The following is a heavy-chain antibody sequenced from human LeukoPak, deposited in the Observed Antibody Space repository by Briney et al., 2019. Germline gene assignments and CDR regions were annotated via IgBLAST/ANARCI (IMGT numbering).Heavy chain of an antibody. V-gene: IGHV4-59*01. CDR3: AREDPQTTVPEGLDV. CDR1: GGSISTYY. Sequence: SETLSLTCTVSGGSISTYYWSWIRQPPGKGLEWIGYIYYSGSTNYNPSLKSRVSISVDTSKNQFSLKLSSVTAADTAVYYCAREDPQTTVPEGLDVRGQGTTVTVSS. D-gene: IGHD4-17*01. J-gene: IGHJ6*02. CDR2: IYYSGST.